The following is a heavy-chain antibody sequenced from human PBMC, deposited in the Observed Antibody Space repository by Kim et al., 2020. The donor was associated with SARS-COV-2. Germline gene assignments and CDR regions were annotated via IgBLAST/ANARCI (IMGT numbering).Heavy chain of an antibody. CDR1: GFTFSSYA. CDR2: ISYDGSNK. V-gene: IGHV3-30-3*01. CDR3: ARCPRWYYGSGSYEGLYFDY. D-gene: IGHD3-10*01. J-gene: IGHJ4*02. Sequence: GGSLRLSCAASGFTFSSYAMHWVRQAPGKGLEWVAVISYDGSNKYYADSVKGRFTISRDNSKNTLYLQMNSLRPEDTAVYYCARCPRWYYGSGSYEGLYFDYWGQGTLVTVSS.